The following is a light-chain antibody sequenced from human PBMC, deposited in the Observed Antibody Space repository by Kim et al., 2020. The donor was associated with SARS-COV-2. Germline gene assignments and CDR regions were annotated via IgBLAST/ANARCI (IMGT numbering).Light chain of an antibody. CDR1: QIINKW. J-gene: IGKJ2*01. V-gene: IGKV1-5*03. CDR3: QQYSSYLYT. CDR2: KAS. Sequence: DIQMTQSPSTLSASVGDRVTITCRASQIINKWLAWYQQKPGKAPNLLIFKASTLESGVPSRFSGSGSGTEFTLTISSLQPDDFATYYCQQYSSYLYTFGQGTKLEI.